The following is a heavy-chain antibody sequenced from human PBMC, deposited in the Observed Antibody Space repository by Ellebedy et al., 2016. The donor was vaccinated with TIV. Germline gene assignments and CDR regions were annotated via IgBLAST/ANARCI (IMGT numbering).Heavy chain of an antibody. CDR3: ARVRQGSGGYNF. V-gene: IGHV3-11*01. D-gene: IGHD5-12*01. J-gene: IGHJ4*02. CDR2: ISSSVTTV. Sequence: PGESLKISCAASGLTFSDYYMSWIRQAPGKGLEWIEYISSSVTTVYYADSVKGRFTISRENAKNSLYLQMNSLIVEDTAMYYYARVRQGSGGYNFWGQGTLVTVSS. CDR1: GLTFSDYY.